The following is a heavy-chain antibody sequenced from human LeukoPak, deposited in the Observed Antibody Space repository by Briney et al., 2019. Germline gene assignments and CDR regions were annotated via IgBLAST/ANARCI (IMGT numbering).Heavy chain of an antibody. J-gene: IGHJ4*02. CDR3: ARDPHIEDSSGWQYLLDY. V-gene: IGHV3-33*01. Sequence: GGSLRLSCAASGFTFSSYGMHWVRQAPGKGLEWVAVIWYDGSNKYYADSVKGRFTISRDNSKNTLYLQMNSLRAEDTAVYYCARDPHIEDSSGWQYLLDYWGQGTLVTVSS. D-gene: IGHD6-19*01. CDR1: GFTFSSYG. CDR2: IWYDGSNK.